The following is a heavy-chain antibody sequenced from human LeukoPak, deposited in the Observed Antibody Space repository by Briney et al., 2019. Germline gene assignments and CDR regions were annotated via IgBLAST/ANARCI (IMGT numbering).Heavy chain of an antibody. D-gene: IGHD6-6*01. Sequence: SVKVSCKASGGTFSSYAISWVRQAPGQGLEWMGGIIPIFGTANYAQKFQGRVTITTDESTSTAYMELSSLRSEDTAVYYCARGEAGIAARPWWFDPWGQGTLVTVSS. CDR1: GGTFSSYA. CDR3: ARGEAGIAARPWWFDP. J-gene: IGHJ5*02. V-gene: IGHV1-69*05. CDR2: IIPIFGTA.